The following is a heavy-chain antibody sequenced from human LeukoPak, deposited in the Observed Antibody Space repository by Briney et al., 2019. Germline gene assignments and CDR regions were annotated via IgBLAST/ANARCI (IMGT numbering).Heavy chain of an antibody. CDR3: ARETEKIAARAFDI. Sequence: GGSLRLSCAASGFTFSSYSMNWVRQAPGKGLEWVSSISSSYIYYADSVKGRFTISRDNAKNSLYLQMNSLRAEDTAVYYCARETEKIAARAFDIWGQGTMVTVSS. D-gene: IGHD6-6*01. CDR1: GFTFSSYS. V-gene: IGHV3-21*01. J-gene: IGHJ3*02. CDR2: ISSSYI.